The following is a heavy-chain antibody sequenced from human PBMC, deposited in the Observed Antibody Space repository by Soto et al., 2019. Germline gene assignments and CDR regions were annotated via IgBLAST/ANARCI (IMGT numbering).Heavy chain of an antibody. V-gene: IGHV3-33*01. Sequence: PGGSLRLSCAASGFTFSGYGMHWVRQAPGKGLEWVAVIWYDGSNKYYADSVKGRFTISRDNSKNTLYLQMNSLRAEDTAVYYCARDRLFTKVPYFDYWGQGTLVTVSS. CDR2: IWYDGSNK. CDR3: ARDRLFTKVPYFDY. CDR1: GFTFSGYG. J-gene: IGHJ4*02. D-gene: IGHD2-21*01.